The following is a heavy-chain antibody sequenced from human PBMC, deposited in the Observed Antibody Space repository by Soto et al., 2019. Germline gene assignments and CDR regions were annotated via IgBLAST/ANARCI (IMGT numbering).Heavy chain of an antibody. J-gene: IGHJ3*02. D-gene: IGHD6-13*01. CDR3: ARGGDSSSSNDAFDI. CDR1: GFTFSSYS. V-gene: IGHV3-21*01. Sequence: EVQLVESGGGLVKPGGSLRLSCAASGFTFSSYSMNWVRQAPGKGLEWVSSISSSSRYIYYADSVKGRFTIARDNAKNSLYLPMNSLSAENTAVYYCARGGDSSSSNDAFDIWGQGTMVTVSS. CDR2: ISSSSRYI.